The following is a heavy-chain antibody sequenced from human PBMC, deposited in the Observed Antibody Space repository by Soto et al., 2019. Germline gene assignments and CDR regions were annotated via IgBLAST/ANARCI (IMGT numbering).Heavy chain of an antibody. V-gene: IGHV4-34*01. D-gene: IGHD6-6*01. CDR2: INHSGST. Sequence: KPSETLSLTCAVYGGSFSGYYWSWIRQPPGKGLEWIGEINHSGSTNYNPSLKSRVTISVDTSKNQFSLKLSSVTAADTAVYYCARAKTEADSSSSCLDYWGQGTLVTVSS. CDR1: GGSFSGYY. J-gene: IGHJ4*02. CDR3: ARAKTEADSSSSCLDY.